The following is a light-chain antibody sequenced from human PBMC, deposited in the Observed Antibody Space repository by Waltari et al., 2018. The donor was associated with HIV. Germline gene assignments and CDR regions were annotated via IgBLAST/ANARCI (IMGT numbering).Light chain of an antibody. J-gene: IGLJ1*01. CDR1: TLRRYD. V-gene: IGLV3-19*01. Sequence: SSELTQDPVVSVALGQTVRITCQGDTLRRYDATWYQQRPGQVPIIVMYGENNRPSGIPDRFSGSSSGTTASLTITGAQAEDEADYYCSSRDSSGHQIVFGTGTQVTVL. CDR2: GEN. CDR3: SSRDSSGHQIV.